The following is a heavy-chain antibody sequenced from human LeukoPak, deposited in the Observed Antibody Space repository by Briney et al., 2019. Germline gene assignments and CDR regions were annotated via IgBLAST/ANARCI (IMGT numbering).Heavy chain of an antibody. Sequence: SQTLSLTCTVSGDSISSGGYYWSWIRQHPGKGLEWIGYIYYSGSTYYNPSLKSRVTISVDTSKNQFSLKLSSVTAADTAVYYCAREAVDTAMVHFDYWGQGTLVTVSS. D-gene: IGHD5-18*01. CDR3: AREAVDTAMVHFDY. J-gene: IGHJ4*02. V-gene: IGHV4-31*03. CDR2: IYYSGST. CDR1: GDSISSGGYY.